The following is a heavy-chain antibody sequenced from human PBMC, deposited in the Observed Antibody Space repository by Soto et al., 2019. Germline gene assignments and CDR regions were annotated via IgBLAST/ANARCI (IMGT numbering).Heavy chain of an antibody. J-gene: IGHJ5*02. CDR2: ISTHNGYT. CDR3: ARSTMIVVAPRLGP. V-gene: IGHV1-18*04. D-gene: IGHD3-22*01. CDR1: GYTFSNYY. Sequence: ASVKVSCKASGYTFSNYYMNWVRQAPGQGPEWMGWISTHNGYTNYAQKFQGRVTMTTDTSTATAYMELRSLKSDDTAVYYCARSTMIVVAPRLGPWGQGTLVTVSS.